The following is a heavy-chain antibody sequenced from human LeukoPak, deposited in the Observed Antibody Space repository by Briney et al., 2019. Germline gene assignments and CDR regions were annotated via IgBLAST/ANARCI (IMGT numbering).Heavy chain of an antibody. J-gene: IGHJ5*02. CDR2: ISGSGGST. Sequence: PGGSLRLSCAASGFTFSSYAMSWVRQAPRKGLEWVSAISGSGGSTYYADSVKGRFTISRDNSKNTLYLQMNSLRAEDTAVYYCARDWDLGVAVAGKKAYNWFDPWGQGTLVTVSS. CDR1: GFTFSSYA. V-gene: IGHV3-23*01. D-gene: IGHD6-19*01. CDR3: ARDWDLGVAVAGKKAYNWFDP.